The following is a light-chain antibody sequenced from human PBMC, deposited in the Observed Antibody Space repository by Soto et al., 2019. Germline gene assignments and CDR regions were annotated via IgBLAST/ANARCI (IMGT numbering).Light chain of an antibody. V-gene: IGKV3-20*01. CDR2: GAS. CDR1: QSFSSSY. CDR3: QHYGSALFT. Sequence: EIVLTQSPGTLSLSPGERATLSCRASQSFSSSYLAWYQQKPGQAPRLLIYGASSRATGIPDRFSGSGSGTDFTLTISSLEPGDFAVYYCQHYGSALFTFGPGNKVDVK. J-gene: IGKJ3*01.